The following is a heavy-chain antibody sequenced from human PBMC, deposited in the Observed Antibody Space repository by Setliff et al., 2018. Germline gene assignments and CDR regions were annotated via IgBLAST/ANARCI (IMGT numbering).Heavy chain of an antibody. D-gene: IGHD2-15*01. CDR1: GGSMTDFF. J-gene: IGHJ4*02. CDR3: VRGLNTESWTPLY. V-gene: IGHV4-4*08. CDR2: IYTKGST. Sequence: SETLSLTCSVTGGSMTDFFWNWIRQPPGKGLEWIGYIYTKGSTNYSPSLRSRVTMSLDRSRNQFSLTLNSMTAADTAIYYCVRGLNTESWTPLYWSPGTRVTVPQ.